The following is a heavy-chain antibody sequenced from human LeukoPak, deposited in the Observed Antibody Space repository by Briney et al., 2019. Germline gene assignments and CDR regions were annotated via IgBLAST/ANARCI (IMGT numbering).Heavy chain of an antibody. CDR2: ISGSGVTS. D-gene: IGHD3-3*01. J-gene: IGHJ4*02. Sequence: GGSLRLSCAASTFIFRICVMTWVRQAPGRGLEWVSGISGSGVTSYYADFVKGRFTISRDNTKNSLYLQMNSLRAEDTAVFYCARDQYDTWSRRGNFDSWGQGTLVIVSS. CDR1: TFIFRICV. V-gene: IGHV3-23*01. CDR3: ARDQYDTWSRRGNFDS.